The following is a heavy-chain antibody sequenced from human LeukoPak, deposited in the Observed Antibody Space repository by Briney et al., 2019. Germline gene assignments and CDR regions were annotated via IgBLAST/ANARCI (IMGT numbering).Heavy chain of an antibody. V-gene: IGHV1-2*02. CDR2: INPNSGGT. Sequence: ASVKVSCKASGYTFTGYYMHWVRQAPGQGLEGMGWINPNSGGTNYAQKFQGRVTMTRDTSISTAYMELSRLRSDDTAVYYCARFQGSYGDFDYWGQGTLVTVSS. CDR1: GYTFTGYY. J-gene: IGHJ4*02. CDR3: ARFQGSYGDFDY. D-gene: IGHD1-26*01.